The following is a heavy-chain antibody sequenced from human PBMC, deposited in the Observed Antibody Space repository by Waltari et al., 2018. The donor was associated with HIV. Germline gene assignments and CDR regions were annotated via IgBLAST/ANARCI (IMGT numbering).Heavy chain of an antibody. Sequence: QVQLQESGPGLVKPSETLSLTCTVSGGSIRGYYWSWIRQPPGKGLEWIGYIYYSGSTNYNPSLKSRVTISVDTSKNQSSLKLSSVTAADTAVYYCARVGDHGLNAFDFWGQGTMVTVSS. D-gene: IGHD4-17*01. J-gene: IGHJ3*01. V-gene: IGHV4-59*01. CDR1: GGSIRGYY. CDR3: ARVGDHGLNAFDF. CDR2: IYYSGST.